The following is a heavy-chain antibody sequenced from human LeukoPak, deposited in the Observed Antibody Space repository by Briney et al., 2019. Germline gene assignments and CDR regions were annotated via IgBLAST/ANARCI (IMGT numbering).Heavy chain of an antibody. Sequence: GGSLRLSCAASGFTFSSYAMSWVRQAPGKGLEWVSAISGSGGSTYYADSVKGRFTISRDNSKNTLYLQMNSLRAEDTAVYYCAKDHTPSSWYPSRYWGQGTLVTVSS. J-gene: IGHJ4*02. CDR2: ISGSGGST. D-gene: IGHD6-13*01. V-gene: IGHV3-23*01. CDR1: GFTFSSYA. CDR3: AKDHTPSSWYPSRY.